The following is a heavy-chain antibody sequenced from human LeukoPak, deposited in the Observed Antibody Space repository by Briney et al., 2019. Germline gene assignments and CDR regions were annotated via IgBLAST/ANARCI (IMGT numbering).Heavy chain of an antibody. CDR3: AKAFSIAAAGY. V-gene: IGHV3-23*01. CDR1: GFPFSSYA. Sequence: GGSLRLSCAASGFPFSSYAMSWVRQAPGKGLEWVSAISGSGGSTYYADSVKGRFTITRDNSKNTLYLQMNSLSAEDTAVYYCAKAFSIAAAGYWGQGTLVTVSS. J-gene: IGHJ4*02. D-gene: IGHD6-13*01. CDR2: ISGSGGST.